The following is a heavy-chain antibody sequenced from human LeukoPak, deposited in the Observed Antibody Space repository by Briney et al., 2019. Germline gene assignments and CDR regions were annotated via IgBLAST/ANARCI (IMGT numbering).Heavy chain of an antibody. CDR3: ASGYGSGSYLY. CDR2: IYTSGST. CDR1: GGSISSYY. D-gene: IGHD3-10*01. V-gene: IGHV4-4*07. J-gene: IGHJ4*02. Sequence: SETLSLTCTVSGGSISSYYWSWIRQPAGKGLEWIGRIYTSGSTNYNPSLKSRVTMSVDTSKNQFSLNLSYVTAADTAVYFCASGYGSGSYLYWGQGIPVTVSS.